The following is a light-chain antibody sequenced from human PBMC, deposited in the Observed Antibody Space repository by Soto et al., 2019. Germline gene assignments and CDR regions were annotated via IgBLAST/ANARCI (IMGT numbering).Light chain of an antibody. J-gene: IGLJ1*01. CDR3: GSYSSTTTREV. CDR1: SSDVGGYDF. V-gene: IGLV2-14*01. CDR2: EVT. Sequence: QSVLAQPACVSLSPGQSITISCSGASSDVGGYDFVSWYQHHPGTPPKLIIYEVTHRPLGVSHRFSGSKSASTASLTISGLQVEDEADYFCGSYSSTTTREVFGTGTKVTVL.